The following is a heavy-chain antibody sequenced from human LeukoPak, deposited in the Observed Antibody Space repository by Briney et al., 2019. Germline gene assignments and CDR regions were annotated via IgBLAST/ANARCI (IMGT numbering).Heavy chain of an antibody. D-gene: IGHD3-22*01. Sequence: SETLSLTCTVSGGSISSYYWSWIRQPPGKGLEWIGYIYYSGSTNYNPSLKSRVTISVDTSKNQFSLKLSSVTAADTAVYYCARRGQEYYYDSSGYYDYWGQGTLVTVSS. V-gene: IGHV4-59*12. CDR1: GGSISSYY. J-gene: IGHJ4*02. CDR3: ARRGQEYYYDSSGYYDY. CDR2: IYYSGST.